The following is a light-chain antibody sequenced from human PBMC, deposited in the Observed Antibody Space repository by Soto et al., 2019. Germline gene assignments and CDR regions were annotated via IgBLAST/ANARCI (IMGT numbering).Light chain of an antibody. CDR1: QSVSSY. CDR2: DAS. Sequence: EIVLTQSPATLSLSPGERATLSCRASQSVSSYLAWYQQKPGQAPRLLIYDASNRATGIPARFTGSGSGTDFTLTISTLDPEDFAVYYCQQRTSCPYTFGQAPKLQTK. CDR3: QQRTSCPYT. J-gene: IGKJ2*01. V-gene: IGKV3-11*01.